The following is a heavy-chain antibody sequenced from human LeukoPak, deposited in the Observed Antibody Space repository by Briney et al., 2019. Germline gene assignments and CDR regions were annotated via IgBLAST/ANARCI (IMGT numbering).Heavy chain of an antibody. CDR2: ISAYNGNT. CDR3: ARSIYPGIAAAGSNY. V-gene: IGHV1-18*01. CDR1: GYTFTSYG. J-gene: IGHJ4*02. Sequence: ASVKVSCKASGYTFTSYGISWVRQAPGQGLEWMGWISAYNGNTNYAQKLQGRVTMTTDTSTSTAYMELRSLRSDDTAVYYCARSIYPGIAAAGSNYWGQGTLVTVSS. D-gene: IGHD6-13*01.